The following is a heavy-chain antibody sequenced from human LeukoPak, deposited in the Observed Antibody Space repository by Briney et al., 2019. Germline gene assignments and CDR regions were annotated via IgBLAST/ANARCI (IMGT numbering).Heavy chain of an antibody. CDR3: ARGRGDCSGGSCPFTTYMDV. Sequence: GSLRLSCAASGFTFSSYSMNWVRQAPGKGLEWVSSISSSSSYIYYADSVKGRFTISRDNAKNSLYLQMNSLRAEDTAVYYCARGRGDCSGGSCPFTTYMDVWGKGTTVTVSS. CDR1: GFTFSSYS. CDR2: ISSSSSYI. D-gene: IGHD2-15*01. J-gene: IGHJ6*03. V-gene: IGHV3-21*01.